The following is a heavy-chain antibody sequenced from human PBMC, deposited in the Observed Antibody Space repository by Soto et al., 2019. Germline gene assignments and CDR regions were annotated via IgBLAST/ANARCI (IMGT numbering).Heavy chain of an antibody. J-gene: IGHJ6*02. Sequence: GGSLRLSCEVSGFTFSSYEMYWVRQAPGKGLEWVAYISSSGETVYYAGSVQGRFTISRDNAKNSLYLQMSSLGAEDTAVYYCAREGFYAMDVWGQGTTVTVSS. V-gene: IGHV3-48*03. CDR1: GFTFSSYE. D-gene: IGHD2-2*01. CDR3: AREGFYAMDV. CDR2: ISSSGETV.